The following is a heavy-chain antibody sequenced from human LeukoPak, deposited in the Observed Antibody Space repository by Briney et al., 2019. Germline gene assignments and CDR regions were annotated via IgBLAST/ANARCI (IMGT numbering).Heavy chain of an antibody. CDR3: ARDVEDSRTGGLDC. Sequence: GGSLRLSCGASGFTLRGYWVHWVRQVPGKGLVWVSRISGDGSDTRYADFVKGRFTISRDNAKNTVYLQMNSLRAEDTAVYFCARDVEDSRTGGLDCWGQGTLVTVSS. D-gene: IGHD3-22*01. V-gene: IGHV3-74*01. J-gene: IGHJ4*02. CDR2: ISGDGSDT. CDR1: GFTLRGYW.